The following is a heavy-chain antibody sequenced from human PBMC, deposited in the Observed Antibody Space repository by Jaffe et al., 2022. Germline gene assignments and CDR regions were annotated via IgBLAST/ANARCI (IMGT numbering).Heavy chain of an antibody. J-gene: IGHJ3*02. CDR3: AREPTIIVGTTGLDAFDI. CDR1: GFTFSSYA. D-gene: IGHD1-26*01. Sequence: EVQLVESGGGLVQPGGSLRLSCAASGFTFSSYAMHWVRQAPGKGLEYVSAISSNGGSTYYANSVKGRFTISRDNSKNTLYLQMGSLRAEDMAVYYCAREPTIIVGTTGLDAFDIWGQGTMVTVSS. CDR2: ISSNGGST. V-gene: IGHV3-64*01.